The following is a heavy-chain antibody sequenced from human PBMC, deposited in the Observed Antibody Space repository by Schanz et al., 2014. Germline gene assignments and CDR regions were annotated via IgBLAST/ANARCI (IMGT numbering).Heavy chain of an antibody. J-gene: IGHJ3*02. CDR2: ISAYNGNM. V-gene: IGHV1-18*04. Sequence: QLVQSGAEVKRPGASAKVTCKASGNIFTNYYIHWVRQAPGQGLEWMGWISAYNGNMNYAPKFQGRVTMTTDTSTSTAYMELRNLRSDDTAVYYCARNIIATARAYDIWGPGTMVTVS. D-gene: IGHD6-13*01. CDR1: GNIFTNYY. CDR3: ARNIIATARAYDI.